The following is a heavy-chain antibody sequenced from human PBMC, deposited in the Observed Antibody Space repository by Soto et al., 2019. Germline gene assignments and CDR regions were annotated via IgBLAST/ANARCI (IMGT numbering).Heavy chain of an antibody. Sequence: SLRLSCVASGFTFSSSGMHWVRQAPGKGLEWVAVISYNTTKKDYGDSVKGRFTISRDNSKNALYLQMTSLRPEDTAVYYCAKDWVNEAYYYYVMDVWGQGTTVTVSS. CDR2: ISYNTTKK. D-gene: IGHD2-21*01. CDR3: AKDWVNEAYYYYVMDV. V-gene: IGHV3-30*18. J-gene: IGHJ6*02. CDR1: GFTFSSSG.